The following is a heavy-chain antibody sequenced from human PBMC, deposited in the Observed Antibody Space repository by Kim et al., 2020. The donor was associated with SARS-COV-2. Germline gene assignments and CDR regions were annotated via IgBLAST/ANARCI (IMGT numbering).Heavy chain of an antibody. Sequence: GESLKISCKGSGYSFSNYWIGWVRQMPGKGLEWMGIIYPGDSNIRYIPSFQGQVTISADKSISTAYLQWSSLKASDTAMYYCARHLLYGSQSSFPRHYGMDVWGQGTTVTVSS. J-gene: IGHJ6*02. D-gene: IGHD3-10*01. CDR3: ARHLLYGSQSSFPRHYGMDV. V-gene: IGHV5-51*01. CDR1: GYSFSNYW. CDR2: IYPGDSNI.